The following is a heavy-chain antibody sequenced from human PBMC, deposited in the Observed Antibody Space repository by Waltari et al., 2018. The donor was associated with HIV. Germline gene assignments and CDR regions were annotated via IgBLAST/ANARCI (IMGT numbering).Heavy chain of an antibody. D-gene: IGHD3-3*01. J-gene: IGHJ4*02. CDR1: GFTFTNYW. Sequence: EVQLVESGGGLVQPGGSLRLSCAASGFTFTNYWMHWVRQVPGKGLVWVLRINEDGRITNYEDSVKGRFTISRDNAKDTLWLQMNSLRAEDTAIYYCARDLSGYSDNWVQGTLVTVSS. CDR3: ARDLSGYSDN. CDR2: INEDGRIT. V-gene: IGHV3-74*01.